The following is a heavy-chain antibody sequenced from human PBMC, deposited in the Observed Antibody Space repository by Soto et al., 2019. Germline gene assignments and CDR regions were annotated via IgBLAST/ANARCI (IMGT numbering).Heavy chain of an antibody. CDR2: ISYDGSNK. J-gene: IGHJ6*02. D-gene: IGHD5-18*01. Sequence: QVQLVESGGGVVQPGRSLRLSCAASGFTFSSYAMHWVRQAPGKGLAWVAVISYDGSNKYYADSVKGRFTISRDNSKNTLYLQMNSLRAEDTAVYYCARDQVPAMVNYYYYYGMDVWGQGPTVTVSS. CDR3: ARDQVPAMVNYYYYYGMDV. V-gene: IGHV3-30-3*01. CDR1: GFTFSSYA.